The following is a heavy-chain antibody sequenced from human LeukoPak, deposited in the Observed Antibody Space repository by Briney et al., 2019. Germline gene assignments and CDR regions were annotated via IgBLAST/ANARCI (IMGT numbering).Heavy chain of an antibody. D-gene: IGHD6-13*01. Sequence: SETLSLTCTVSGGSISSYYWSWIRQPPGKGLEWIGYIYYSGSTNYNPSLKSRVTISVDTSKNQFSLKLSSVTAADTAVYYCASSSWYGRDCYYYYMDVWGKGTTVTISS. J-gene: IGHJ6*03. CDR2: IYYSGST. CDR1: GGSISSYY. V-gene: IGHV4-59*01. CDR3: ASSSWYGRDCYYYYMDV.